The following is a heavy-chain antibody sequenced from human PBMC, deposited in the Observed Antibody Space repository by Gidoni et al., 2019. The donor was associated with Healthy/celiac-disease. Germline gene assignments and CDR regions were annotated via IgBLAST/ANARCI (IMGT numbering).Heavy chain of an antibody. CDR1: GFTFSSYA. CDR2: ISYDGSNK. D-gene: IGHD3-10*01. Sequence: QVQLVESGGGVVQPGRSLRPSCAASGFTFSSYAMHWVRQAPGKGLEWVAVISYDGSNKYYADSVKSRFTISRDNSKNTMYMKMNSLRAEDTAVYYCARDRGSGSFIDYWGQGTLVTVSS. J-gene: IGHJ4*02. CDR3: ARDRGSGSFIDY. V-gene: IGHV3-30-3*01.